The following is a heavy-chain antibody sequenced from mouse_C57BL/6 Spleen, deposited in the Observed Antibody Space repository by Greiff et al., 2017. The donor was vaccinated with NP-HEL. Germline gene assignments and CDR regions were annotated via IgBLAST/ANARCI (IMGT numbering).Heavy chain of an antibody. V-gene: IGHV1-15*01. CDR2: IDPETGGT. D-gene: IGHD1-1*01. Sequence: QVQLKQSGAELVRPGASVTLSCKASGYTFTDYEMHWVKQTPVHGLEWIGAIDPETGGTAYNQKFKGKAILTADKSSSTAYMELRSLTSEDSAVYYCTRFHYGSSAWGQGTTLTVSS. CDR1: GYTFTDYE. CDR3: TRFHYGSSA. J-gene: IGHJ2*01.